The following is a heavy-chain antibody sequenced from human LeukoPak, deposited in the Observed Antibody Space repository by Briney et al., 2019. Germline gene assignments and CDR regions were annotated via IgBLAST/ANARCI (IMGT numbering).Heavy chain of an antibody. CDR1: GYTFTGYY. CDR3: ARDSGSGSLQVWFDP. Sequence: ASLKVSCKASGYTFTGYYMHWVRQAPGQGLEWMGWINPNTGGTNFAQKFQGRVTMTRDTSISTSYMELSRLSSYDTAVYYCARDSGSGSLQVWFDPWGQGTLVTVSS. CDR2: INPNTGGT. V-gene: IGHV1-2*02. J-gene: IGHJ5*02. D-gene: IGHD3-10*01.